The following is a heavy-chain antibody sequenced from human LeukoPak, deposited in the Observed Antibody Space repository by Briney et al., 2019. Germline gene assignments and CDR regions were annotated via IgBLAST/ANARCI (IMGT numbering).Heavy chain of an antibody. V-gene: IGHV4-34*01. CDR1: GGSFSGYY. Sequence: SETLSLTCAVYGGSFSGYYWSWVRQPQGKGLEWDGEINHSGSTNSNPSLNRRVTISVDTSKNQFSLRLSSVTAADTAVYYCARGAYSSSWYTYYYYYIDVWGKGTTVTVSS. CDR3: ARGAYSSSWYTYYYYYIDV. CDR2: INHSGST. D-gene: IGHD6-13*01. J-gene: IGHJ6*03.